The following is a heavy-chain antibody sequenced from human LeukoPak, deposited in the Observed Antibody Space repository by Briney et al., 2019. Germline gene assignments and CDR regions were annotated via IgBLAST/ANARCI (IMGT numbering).Heavy chain of an antibody. D-gene: IGHD6-13*01. CDR3: ARARDSSSWSYYFDY. CDR1: GFTFRNYG. Sequence: GGSMRLSCAAYGFTFRNYGMHWVRQAPGKGLEWVAVTSDDGSNKYYADSVRGRFIISRDNSKNTLYLQMNSLRAEDTAVYYCARARDSSSWSYYFDYWGQGTPVTVSS. J-gene: IGHJ4*02. CDR2: TSDDGSNK. V-gene: IGHV3-30*03.